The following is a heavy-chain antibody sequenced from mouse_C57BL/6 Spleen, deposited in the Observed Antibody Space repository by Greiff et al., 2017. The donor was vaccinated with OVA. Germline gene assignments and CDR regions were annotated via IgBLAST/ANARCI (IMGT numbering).Heavy chain of an antibody. D-gene: IGHD1-1*01. CDR1: GYSFTDYN. J-gene: IGHJ1*03. Sequence: VQLKQSGPELVKPGASVKISCKASGYSFTDYNMNWVKQSNGKSLEWIGVINPNYGTTSYNQKFKGKATLTVDQSSSTAYMQLNSLTSEDSAVYYCAKNYYGSSYGYFDVWGTGTTVTVSS. CDR3: AKNYYGSSYGYFDV. CDR2: INPNYGTT. V-gene: IGHV1-39*01.